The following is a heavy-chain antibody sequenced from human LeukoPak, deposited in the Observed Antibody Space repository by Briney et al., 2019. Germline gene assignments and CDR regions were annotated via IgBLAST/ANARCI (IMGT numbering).Heavy chain of an antibody. CDR2: ISGSDAGT. CDR3: AKDSRRWKTYYYDSTGLYYFAY. J-gene: IGHJ4*02. CDR1: GFTFNNYA. V-gene: IGHV3-23*01. Sequence: GGSLRLSCAASGFTFNNYAMSWVRQAPGKGLEWVSAISGSDAGTYYADSVKGRFTISRDNSKNTLYLQMNSLRVEDTAVYYCAKDSRRWKTYYYDSTGLYYFAYWGQGTLVTVSS. D-gene: IGHD3-22*01.